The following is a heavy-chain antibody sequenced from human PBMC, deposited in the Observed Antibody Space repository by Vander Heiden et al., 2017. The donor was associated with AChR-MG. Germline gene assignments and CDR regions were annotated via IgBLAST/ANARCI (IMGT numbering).Heavy chain of an antibody. CDR2: IYYSGST. CDR3: ARFQKDYYGSGSYFYYFDY. CDR1: GGSISSGGYY. D-gene: IGHD3-10*01. J-gene: IGHJ4*02. V-gene: IGHV4-31*03. Sequence: QVQLQESGPGLVKTSQTLSLTCTVSGGSISSGGYYWSWIRQHPGKGLEWIGYIYYSGSTYYNPSLKSRVTISVDTSKNQFSLKLSSVTAADTAVYYCARFQKDYYGSGSYFYYFDYWGQGTLVTVSS.